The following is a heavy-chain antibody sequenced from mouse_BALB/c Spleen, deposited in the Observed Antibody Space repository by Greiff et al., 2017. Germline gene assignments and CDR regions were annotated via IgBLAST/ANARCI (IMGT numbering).Heavy chain of an antibody. Sequence: VQGVESGPGLVAPSQSLSITCTVSGFSLTSYGVHWVRQPPGKGLEWLGVIWAGGSTNYNSALMSRLSISKDNSKSQVFLKMNSLQTDDTAMYYCARVGAYYGNYGAMDYWGQGTSVTVSS. D-gene: IGHD2-10*01. V-gene: IGHV2-9*02. CDR3: ARVGAYYGNYGAMDY. CDR2: IWAGGST. J-gene: IGHJ4*01. CDR1: GFSLTSYG.